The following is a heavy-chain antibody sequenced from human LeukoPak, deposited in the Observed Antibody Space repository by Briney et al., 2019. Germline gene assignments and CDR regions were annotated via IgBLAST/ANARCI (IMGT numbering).Heavy chain of an antibody. V-gene: IGHV1-69*13. CDR2: IIPIFGTA. D-gene: IGHD3-22*01. J-gene: IGHJ4*02. CDR3: ARDVPGVVITSWFGTLFDY. Sequence: GASVKVSCKASGGTFSSYAISWVRRAPGQGLEWMGGIIPIFGTANYAQKFQGRVTITADESTSTAYMELSSLRSDDTAVYYCARDVPGVVITSWFGTLFDYWGQGTLVTVSS. CDR1: GGTFSSYA.